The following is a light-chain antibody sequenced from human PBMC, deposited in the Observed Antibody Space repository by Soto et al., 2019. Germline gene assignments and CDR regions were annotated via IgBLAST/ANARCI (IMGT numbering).Light chain of an antibody. CDR1: QSTSTW. CDR2: KAS. CDR3: QQYNGYPFT. Sequence: DIQMTQSPSTLSASVGDTVNITCRASQSTSTWLAWYQQKPGKAPKILIYKASTLETGVPSRFSGSGSGTDFTLTINSLQPDDFATYFCQQYNGYPFTFGQGTKLDIK. V-gene: IGKV1-5*03. J-gene: IGKJ2*01.